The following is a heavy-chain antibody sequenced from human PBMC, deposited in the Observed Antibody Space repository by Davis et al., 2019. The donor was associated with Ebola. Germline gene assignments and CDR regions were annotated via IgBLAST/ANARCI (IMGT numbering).Heavy chain of an antibody. CDR1: GYTFTSYG. Sequence: ASVKVSCKASGYTFTSYGISWVRQAPGQGLEWMGWISAYNGNTNYAQKLQGRVTMTTDTSTSTAYMELSSLRSEDTAVYYCARDYGDHNRYYYYYGMDVWGQGTTVTVSS. J-gene: IGHJ6*02. D-gene: IGHD4-17*01. CDR2: ISAYNGNT. V-gene: IGHV1-18*01. CDR3: ARDYGDHNRYYYYYGMDV.